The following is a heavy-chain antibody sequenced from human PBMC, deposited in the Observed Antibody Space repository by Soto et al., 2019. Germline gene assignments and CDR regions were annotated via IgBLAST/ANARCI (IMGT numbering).Heavy chain of an antibody. CDR1: GFTFSQYA. Sequence: GGSLRLSXSASGFTFSQYALRWVRQAPGKGLEWVALISHDGTSKFSADAVKGRFTISRDNSRSTLFLQMNSLRAEDTATYFCARDAAIFYYENSGYYSGFLDVWGQGTPVTVSS. J-gene: IGHJ4*02. CDR2: ISHDGTSK. D-gene: IGHD3-22*01. V-gene: IGHV3-30-3*01. CDR3: ARDAAIFYYENSGYYSGFLDV.